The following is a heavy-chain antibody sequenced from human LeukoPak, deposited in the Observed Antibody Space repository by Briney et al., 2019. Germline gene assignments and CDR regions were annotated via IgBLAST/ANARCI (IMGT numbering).Heavy chain of an antibody. D-gene: IGHD1-26*01. J-gene: IGHJ6*02. CDR3: ARGRESYYYYGMDV. Sequence: PGGSLRLSCAASGFTFSDYYVSWIRQAPGKGLEWVSYISSSGSTIYYADSVKGRFTVSRDNAKNSLYLQMNSLRAEDTAVYYCARGRESYYYYGMDVWGQGTTVTVSS. CDR1: GFTFSDYY. V-gene: IGHV3-11*01. CDR2: ISSSGSTI.